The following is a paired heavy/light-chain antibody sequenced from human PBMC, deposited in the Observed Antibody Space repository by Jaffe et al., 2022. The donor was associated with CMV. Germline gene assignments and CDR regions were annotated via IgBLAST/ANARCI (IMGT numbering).Heavy chain of an antibody. D-gene: IGHD2-2*02. CDR2: ISAYNGNT. J-gene: IGHJ6*02. CDR3: ARDGYCSSTSCYTWDYYYGMDV. CDR1: GYTFTSYG. Sequence: QVQLVQSGAEVKKPGASVKVSCKASGYTFTSYGISWVRQAPGQGLEWMGWISAYNGNTNYAQKLQGRVTMTTDTSTSTAYMELRSLRSDDTAVYYCARDGYCSSTSCYTWDYYYGMDVWGQGTTVTVSS. V-gene: IGHV1-18*01.
Light chain of an antibody. J-gene: IGKJ1*01. CDR1: QGISNS. Sequence: DIQMTQSPSSLSASVGDRVTITCRASQGISNSLAWYQQKPGKAPKLLLYAASRLESGVPSRFSGSGSGTDYTLTISSLQPEDFATYYCQQYYSTPRKTFGQGTKVEIK. V-gene: IGKV1-NL1*01. CDR2: AAS. CDR3: QQYYSTPRKT.